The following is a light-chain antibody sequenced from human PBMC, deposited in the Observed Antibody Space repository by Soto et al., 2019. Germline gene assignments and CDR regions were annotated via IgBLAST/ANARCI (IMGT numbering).Light chain of an antibody. CDR3: ATWDDNLDGYV. Sequence: QSVLTQPPSASGAPGQRVTISCSGSRSNIGSNTVNWYQQLPGTAPKLLIYSHNQRPSGVPARFSVSKSGTSASLAISGLQSEDEADYYCATWDDNLDGYVFGTGTKLTVL. CDR1: RSNIGSNT. V-gene: IGLV1-44*01. CDR2: SHN. J-gene: IGLJ1*01.